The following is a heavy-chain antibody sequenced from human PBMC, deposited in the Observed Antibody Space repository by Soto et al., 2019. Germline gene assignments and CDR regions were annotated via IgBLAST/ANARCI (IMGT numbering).Heavy chain of an antibody. Sequence: PSETLSLTCAVYGGSFSGYYWSWIRQPPGKGLEWIGEINHSGSTNYNPSLKSRVTISVDTSKNQFSLKLSSVTAADTAVYYCAGATELQMITYWYFDLWGRGTLVT. V-gene: IGHV4-34*01. CDR1: GGSFSGYY. CDR3: AGATELQMITYWYFDL. J-gene: IGHJ2*01. D-gene: IGHD3-22*01. CDR2: INHSGST.